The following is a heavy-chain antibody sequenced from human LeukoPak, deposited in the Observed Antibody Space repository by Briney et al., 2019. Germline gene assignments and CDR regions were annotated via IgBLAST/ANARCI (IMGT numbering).Heavy chain of an antibody. CDR1: GFTFSSYW. Sequence: GGSLRLSCAASGFTFSSYWMNWVRQAPGKGLEWVANIKQDGSEKYYVDSVKGRFTISRDNAKNSLYLQMNSLRAEDTAVYYCARDPGYYYDSSGSDYWGQGTLVTVSS. V-gene: IGHV3-7*01. CDR3: ARDPGYYYDSSGSDY. D-gene: IGHD3-22*01. J-gene: IGHJ4*02. CDR2: IKQDGSEK.